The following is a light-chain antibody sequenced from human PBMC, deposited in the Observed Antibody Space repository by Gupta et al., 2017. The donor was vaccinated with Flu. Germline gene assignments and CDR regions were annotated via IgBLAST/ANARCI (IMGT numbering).Light chain of an antibody. CDR3: SSYSGSSTL. V-gene: IGLV2-14*01. CDR2: EVN. J-gene: IGLJ2*01. CDR1: SSDIGAYNY. Sequence: QSALTQPASVSGSPGPSIPISCTGTSSDIGAYNYVAWYQQHPGKAPKLMILEVNNRPSGVSDRFSGSKSGNTASLTISGLQAEDESHYYCSSYSGSSTLFGGGTKLTVL.